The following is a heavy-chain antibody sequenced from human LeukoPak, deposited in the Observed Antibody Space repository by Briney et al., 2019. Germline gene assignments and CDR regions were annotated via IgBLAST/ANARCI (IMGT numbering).Heavy chain of an antibody. CDR3: AKDYIVGATKPATLGFDP. V-gene: IGHV3-23*01. CDR1: GFTFSSYA. Sequence: PGGSLRLSCAASGFTFSSYAMSWVRQAPGKGLEWVSAISGSGGSTYYADSVEGRFTISRDNSKNTLYLQMNSLRAEDTAVYYCAKDYIVGATKPATLGFDPWGQGTLVTVSS. J-gene: IGHJ5*02. D-gene: IGHD1-26*01. CDR2: ISGSGGST.